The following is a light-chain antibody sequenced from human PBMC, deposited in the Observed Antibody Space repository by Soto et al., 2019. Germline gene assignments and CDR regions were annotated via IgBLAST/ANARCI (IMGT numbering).Light chain of an antibody. Sequence: DIQMTQSPSSLSASVGDRVTITCRASQSISTYLNWYQQKPGKAPKLLIYAASSLQSGVPSRFRGSRSGTDCTHTISSLQPEDFTTYNCQQSYSTPITFSQVTRLE. V-gene: IGKV1-39*01. CDR1: QSISTY. CDR3: QQSYSTPIT. J-gene: IGKJ5*01. CDR2: AAS.